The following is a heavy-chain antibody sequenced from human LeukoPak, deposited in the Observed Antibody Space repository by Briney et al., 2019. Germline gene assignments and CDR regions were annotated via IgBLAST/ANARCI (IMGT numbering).Heavy chain of an antibody. D-gene: IGHD3-10*01. Sequence: QPGGSLRLSCAASGFTFSSYSMNWVRQAPGKGLEWVSYISSSSSTIYYADSVKGRFTISRDNAKNSLYLQMNSLRAEDTAVYYCAKRNLQGSGSYYQPFDPWGQGTLVTVSS. CDR3: AKRNLQGSGSYYQPFDP. CDR1: GFTFSSYS. J-gene: IGHJ5*02. V-gene: IGHV3-48*01. CDR2: ISSSSSTI.